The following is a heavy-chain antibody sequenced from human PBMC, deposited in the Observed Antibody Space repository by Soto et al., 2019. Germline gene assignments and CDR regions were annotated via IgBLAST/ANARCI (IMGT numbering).Heavy chain of an antibody. D-gene: IGHD4-17*01. CDR1: GFTFSSYS. V-gene: IGHV3-48*04. CDR2: ISSSSTI. J-gene: IGHJ6*02. CDR3: ASLIPTTARRDYYGMDV. Sequence: GGSLRLSCAASGFTFSSYSMNWVRQAPGKGLEWVSYISSSSTIYYADSVKGRFTISRDNAKNSLYLQMNSLRAEDTAVYYCASLIPTTARRDYYGMDVWGQGTTVTVSS.